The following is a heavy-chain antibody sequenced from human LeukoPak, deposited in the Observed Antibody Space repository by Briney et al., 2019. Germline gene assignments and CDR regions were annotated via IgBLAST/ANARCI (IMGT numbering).Heavy chain of an antibody. J-gene: IGHJ5*02. CDR2: LSPMLA. CDR3: ARDREISARPGGWFDP. D-gene: IGHD6-6*01. Sequence: SVKVSCKVVGGTINDFAISWVRQAPGQGLEWMGGLSPMLATYAQRFRGRVTITADESTDTVYMELGSLTSEDTATYFCARDREISARPGGWFDPWGQGTLVTVSS. CDR1: GGTINDFA. V-gene: IGHV1-69*13.